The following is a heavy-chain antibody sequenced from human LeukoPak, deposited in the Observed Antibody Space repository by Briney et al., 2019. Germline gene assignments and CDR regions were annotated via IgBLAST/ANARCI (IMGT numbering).Heavy chain of an antibody. CDR2: INPMFGTA. D-gene: IGHD2-15*01. V-gene: IGHV1-69*05. J-gene: IGHJ4*02. CDR3: ARGGGSSPHLLGY. CDR1: GVTFSTYA. Sequence: SVKVSCKASGVTFSTYAISWVRQAPGQGLEWMGGINPMFGTANYAQKFQGRVTITTDESTRTAYMELSSLRSEDTAVYCCARGGGSSPHLLGYWGQGTLVTVSS.